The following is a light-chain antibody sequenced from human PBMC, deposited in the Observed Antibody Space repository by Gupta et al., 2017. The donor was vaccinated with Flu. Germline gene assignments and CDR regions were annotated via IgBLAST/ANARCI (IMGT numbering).Light chain of an antibody. Sequence: QSALTPPASVSGSPGQSITISCTGTSSDVGGYNYVSWYQQHPGKAPKLMIYEVRNRPSGVSNRFSGSKSGNTASLTISGLQAEDEADYDCSSYTSSSTLRVFGGGTKLTVL. CDR1: SSDVGGYNY. V-gene: IGLV2-14*01. CDR3: SSYTSSSTLRV. J-gene: IGLJ3*02. CDR2: EVR.